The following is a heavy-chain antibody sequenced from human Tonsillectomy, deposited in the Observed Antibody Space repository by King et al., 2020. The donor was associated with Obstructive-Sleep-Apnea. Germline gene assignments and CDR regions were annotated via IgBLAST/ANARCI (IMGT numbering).Heavy chain of an antibody. CDR1: GLIFSSYA. CDR2: ITYDGRNK. D-gene: IGHD4-11*01. CDR3: ARERPYTTGGSGEDAFDI. J-gene: IGHJ3*02. V-gene: IGHV3-30*04. Sequence: VQLVESGGGVVQPGRPLRLSCAASGLIFSSYAMHWVRQAPGKGLEWGAVITYDGRNKYYADSVKGRFTISRDNSKNTRYLQMNSLRAEDTAIYYCARERPYTTGGSGEDAFDIWGQGTMVTVSS.